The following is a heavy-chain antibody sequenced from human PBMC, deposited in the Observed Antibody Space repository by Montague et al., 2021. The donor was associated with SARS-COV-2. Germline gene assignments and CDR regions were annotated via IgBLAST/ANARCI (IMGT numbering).Heavy chain of an antibody. CDR2: IYRGGST. Sequence: SLRLSCAASGFTVSSTYMNWVRQAPGKGLEWVSVIYRGGSTYYADSVKGRFTISRDNSKNTLYLQMNSLRAEDTAVYYCARDAEGIAARRSDAFDIWGQGTTVTV. J-gene: IGHJ3*02. V-gene: IGHV3-53*01. CDR3: ARDAEGIAARRSDAFDI. CDR1: GFTVSSTY. D-gene: IGHD6-6*01.